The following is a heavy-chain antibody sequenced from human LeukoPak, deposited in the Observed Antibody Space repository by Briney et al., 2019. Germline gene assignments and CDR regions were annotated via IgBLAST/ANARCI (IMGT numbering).Heavy chain of an antibody. J-gene: IGHJ6*03. CDR1: GGSISSYY. CDR3: ARGLGATRGYYYYYYMDV. D-gene: IGHD1-26*01. CDR2: IYYSGST. Sequence: SETLSLTCTVSGGSISSYYWSWIRQPPGKRLEWIGYIYYSGSTNYNPSLKSRVTISVDTSKNQFSLKLSSVTAADTAVYYCARGLGATRGYYYYYYMDVWGKGTTVTVSS. V-gene: IGHV4-59*01.